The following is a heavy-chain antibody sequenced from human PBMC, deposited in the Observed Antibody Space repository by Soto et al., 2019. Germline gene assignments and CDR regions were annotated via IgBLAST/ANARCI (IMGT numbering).Heavy chain of an antibody. Sequence: SLRLSCAASGFTFSSYAMHWVRQAPGKGLEWVAVIPYDGSNKYYADSVKGRFTISRDNSKNTLYLQMNSLRAEDTAVYYCARDPKGIGNGMDVWGQGTTVTVSS. D-gene: IGHD2-15*01. CDR3: ARDPKGIGNGMDV. CDR1: GFTFSSYA. CDR2: IPYDGSNK. V-gene: IGHV3-30-3*01. J-gene: IGHJ6*02.